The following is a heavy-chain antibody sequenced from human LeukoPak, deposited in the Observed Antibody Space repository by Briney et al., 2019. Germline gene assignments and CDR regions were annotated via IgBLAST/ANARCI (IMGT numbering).Heavy chain of an antibody. Sequence: GESLKISCKGSGYSFTTYWIGWVRQMPGKGLEWMGIIHLSDSDTRYNPSFQGQVTISADKSISTAYLQWSSLKASDTAVYYCARHVDYYDSRGYLDYWGQGTLVTVSS. D-gene: IGHD3-22*01. CDR3: ARHVDYYDSRGYLDY. CDR2: IHLSDSDT. V-gene: IGHV5-51*01. J-gene: IGHJ4*02. CDR1: GYSFTTYW.